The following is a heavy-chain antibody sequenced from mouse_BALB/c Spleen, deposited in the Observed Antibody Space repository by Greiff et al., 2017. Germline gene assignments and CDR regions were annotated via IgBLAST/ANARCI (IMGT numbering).Heavy chain of an antibody. CDR1: GFTFSSYA. J-gene: IGHJ3*01. Sequence: EVQVVESGGGLVKPGGSLKLSCAASGFTFSSYAMSWVRQTPEKRLEWVATISSGGSYTYYPDSVKGRFTISRDNAKNTLYLQMSSLRSEDTAMYYCAREGGLRRFAYWGQGTLVTVSA. CDR2: ISSGGSYT. CDR3: AREGGLRRFAY. V-gene: IGHV5-9-3*01. D-gene: IGHD2-2*01.